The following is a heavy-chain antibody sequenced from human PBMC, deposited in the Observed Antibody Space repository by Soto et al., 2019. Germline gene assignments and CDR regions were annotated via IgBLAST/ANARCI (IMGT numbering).Heavy chain of an antibody. D-gene: IGHD6-13*01. J-gene: IGHJ4*02. CDR3: ARDPGADIAAAGMGLDY. Sequence: SETLSLTCTVSGGSISSYYWSWIRQPPGKGLEWIGYIYYIGSTNYNPSLKSRVTISVDTSKNQFSLKLSSVTAADTAVYYCARDPGADIAAAGMGLDYWGQGTLVTVSS. V-gene: IGHV4-59*12. CDR1: GGSISSYY. CDR2: IYYIGST.